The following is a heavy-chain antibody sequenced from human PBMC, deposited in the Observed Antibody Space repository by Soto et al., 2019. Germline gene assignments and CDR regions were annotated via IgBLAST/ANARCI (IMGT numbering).Heavy chain of an antibody. CDR1: GYTFTGYY. Sequence: ASVKVSCKASGYTFTGYYIHWVRQAPGQGLEWMGWINPKSGDTNYAQKFQGRVSMTRDTSITTAYMEVSRLKSDDTAVYYCTRHSGSDQAGRNFDSWGQGTLVTVSS. CDR3: TRHSGSDQAGRNFDS. CDR2: INPKSGDT. D-gene: IGHD1-26*01. J-gene: IGHJ4*02. V-gene: IGHV1-2*02.